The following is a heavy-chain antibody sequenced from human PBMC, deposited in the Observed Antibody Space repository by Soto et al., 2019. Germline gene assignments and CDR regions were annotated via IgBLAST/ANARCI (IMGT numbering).Heavy chain of an antibody. J-gene: IGHJ4*02. D-gene: IGHD3-3*01. CDR3: ARTRFLEWLSFSGSTDYYFDY. CDR2: IYYSGST. CDR1: GGSISSYY. Sequence: NPSETLSLTCIVSGGSISSYYWSWIRQPPGKGLEWIGYIYYSGSTNYNPSLKSRVTISVDTSKNQFSLKLSSVTAADTAVYYCARTRFLEWLSFSGSTDYYFDYWGQGTLVTVSS. V-gene: IGHV4-59*01.